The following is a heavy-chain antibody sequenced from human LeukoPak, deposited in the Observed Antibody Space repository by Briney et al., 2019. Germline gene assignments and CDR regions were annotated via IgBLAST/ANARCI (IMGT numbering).Heavy chain of an antibody. CDR3: ARDSTYYYYMDV. CDR2: IYYSGST. J-gene: IGHJ6*03. CDR1: GGSISSSSYY. Sequence: PSETLSPTCTVSGGSISSSSYYWGWIRQPPGKGLEWIGSIYYSGSTYYNPSLKSRVTISVDTSKNQFSLKLSSVTAADTAVYYCARDSTYYYYMDVWGKGTTVTVSS. V-gene: IGHV4-39*07.